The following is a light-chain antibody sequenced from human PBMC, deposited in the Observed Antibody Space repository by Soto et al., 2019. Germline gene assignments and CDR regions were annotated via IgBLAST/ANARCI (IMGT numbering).Light chain of an antibody. Sequence: EIVLTQSPGSLSLSPGESPTLSCRASQSVSNTHVAWYQQTRGQAPRLLIYGASTRATGVPARFSGSGSGTEFTLTISNLQSEDFAVYHCQQYDKWPRTFGQGTKVDIK. J-gene: IGKJ1*01. CDR2: GAS. CDR3: QQYDKWPRT. V-gene: IGKV3-15*01. CDR1: QSVSNTH.